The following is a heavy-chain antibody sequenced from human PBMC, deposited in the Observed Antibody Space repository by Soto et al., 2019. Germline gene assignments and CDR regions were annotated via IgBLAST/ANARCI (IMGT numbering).Heavy chain of an antibody. J-gene: IGHJ6*02. D-gene: IGHD3-3*01. Sequence: QVQLVQSGAEVKKPGASVKVSCKASGYSFTRHDINWVRQAPGQGLEWMGWINPSSGNTGYAQRCLGRLTMTTDTSTSTAYMELSGLKSEDTAIYYCAREGSLFSGVIVFYGMDVWGQGTTVTVPS. CDR3: AREGSLFSGVIVFYGMDV. CDR2: INPSSGNT. V-gene: IGHV1-8*01. CDR1: GYSFTRHD.